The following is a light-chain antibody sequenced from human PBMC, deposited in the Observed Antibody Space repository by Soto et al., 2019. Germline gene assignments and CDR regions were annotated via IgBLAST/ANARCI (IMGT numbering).Light chain of an antibody. CDR2: DVS. CDR1: SSDVGNYNF. V-gene: IGLV2-14*03. J-gene: IGLJ1*01. CDR3: SSYTTTSPRV. Sequence: QSALTQPASVSGSPGQSITISCTGTSSDVGNYNFVSWYQHHPGKAPKLMIYDVSNRPSGVSNRFSGSKSGNTASLTISGLQAEDEAAYYCSSYTTTSPRVFGTGTKVTVL.